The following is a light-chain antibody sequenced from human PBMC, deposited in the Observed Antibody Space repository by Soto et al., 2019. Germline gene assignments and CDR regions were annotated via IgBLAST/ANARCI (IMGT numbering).Light chain of an antibody. Sequence: ERVLTQSPGTLSVCPLDRFTLCCVASQSVDINLAWYQQRAGQAPRLLVYGASTKATDMPGRFSGRGSGTEFTLTINNLQSEDFAVYYCQQYRNWPRTFGQGTKVDI. CDR1: QSVDIN. CDR2: GAS. J-gene: IGKJ1*01. V-gene: IGKV3-15*01. CDR3: QQYRNWPRT.